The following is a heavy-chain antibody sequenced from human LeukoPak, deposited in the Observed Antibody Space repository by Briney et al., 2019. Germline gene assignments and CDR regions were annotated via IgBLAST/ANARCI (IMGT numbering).Heavy chain of an antibody. Sequence: ASVKVSCKASGGTFSSYTISWVRQAPGQGLEWMGRIIPILGIANYAQKFQGRVTITADKSTSTAYMELSSLRSEDTAVCYCARESPIPYYDFWSGYPLDYWGQGTLVTVSS. D-gene: IGHD3-3*01. CDR1: GGTFSSYT. CDR3: ARESPIPYYDFWSGYPLDY. CDR2: IIPILGIA. V-gene: IGHV1-69*04. J-gene: IGHJ4*02.